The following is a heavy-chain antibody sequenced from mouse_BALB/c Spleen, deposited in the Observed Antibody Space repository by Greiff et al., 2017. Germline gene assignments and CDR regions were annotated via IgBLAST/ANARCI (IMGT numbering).Heavy chain of an antibody. V-gene: IGHV1-80*01. CDR3: ARGYGSSSYAMDY. CDR1: GYAFSSYW. J-gene: IGHJ4*01. D-gene: IGHD1-1*01. CDR2: IYPGDGDT. Sequence: VQLQQSGAELVRPGSSVKISCKASGYAFSSYWMNWVKQRPGQGLEWIGQIYPGDGDTNYNGKFKGKATLTADKSSSTAYMQLSSLTSEASAVYFCARGYGSSSYAMDYWGQGTSVTVSS.